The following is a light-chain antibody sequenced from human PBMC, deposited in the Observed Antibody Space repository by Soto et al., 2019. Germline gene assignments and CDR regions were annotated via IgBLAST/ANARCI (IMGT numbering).Light chain of an antibody. Sequence: TQSPSSLSASLGDRVTITCRTIQSISSYLAWYQQKPGQAPRLLIYGASSRATGIPDRFSGSGSGTDFTLTISRLEPEDFAVYYCQQYRTSPPTWTFGQGTKVDIK. V-gene: IGKV3-20*01. CDR1: QSISSY. J-gene: IGKJ1*01. CDR3: QQYRTSPPTWT. CDR2: GAS.